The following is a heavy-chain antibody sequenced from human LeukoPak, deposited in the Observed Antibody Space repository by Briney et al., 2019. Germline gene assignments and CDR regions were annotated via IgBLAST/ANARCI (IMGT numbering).Heavy chain of an antibody. CDR3: AKVYCSSPRCFLPFDY. D-gene: IGHD2-2*01. V-gene: IGHV3-23*01. Sequence: GGSLRPSCSTSGFTFKNFALSWVRQAPGKGLEWVATIPYRAGKSYYADSVQGRFSISRDDSAKTVYLHLNSLRAGDTAIYYCAKVYCSSPRCFLPFDYWGQGTLVTVSS. J-gene: IGHJ4*02. CDR2: IPYRAGKS. CDR1: GFTFKNFA.